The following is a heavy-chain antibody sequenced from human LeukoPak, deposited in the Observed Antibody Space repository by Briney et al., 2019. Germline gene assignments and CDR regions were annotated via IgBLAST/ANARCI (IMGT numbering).Heavy chain of an antibody. J-gene: IGHJ6*02. CDR2: SGST. CDR1: GGSISSYY. CDR3: ARTPVLRFLEWLSKPSYYYYGMDV. V-gene: IGHV4-4*09. D-gene: IGHD3-3*01. Sequence: PSETLSLTCTVSGGSISSYYWSWIRQPPGKGLEWIGYSGSTNYNPSLKSRVTISVDTSKNQFSLKLSSVTAADTAVYYCARTPVLRFLEWLSKPSYYYYGMDVWGQGTTVTVSS.